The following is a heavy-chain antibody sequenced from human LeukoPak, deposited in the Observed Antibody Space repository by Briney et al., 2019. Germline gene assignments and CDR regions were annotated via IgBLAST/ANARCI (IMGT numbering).Heavy chain of an antibody. CDR3: AREKALIDHYDFSGYDWEY. J-gene: IGHJ4*02. D-gene: IGHD3-22*01. V-gene: IGHV4-38-2*02. CDR1: GYSISTLAN. Sequence: PSETLSLTCAVSGYSISTLANWGRIRQSPGKGLEWIGSVYYGGSTYYNPSLKSRVTISVDTSKNQFYLNLTSVTAADTAVYYCAREKALIDHYDFSGYDWEYWGPGSLVIVSS. CDR2: VYYGGST.